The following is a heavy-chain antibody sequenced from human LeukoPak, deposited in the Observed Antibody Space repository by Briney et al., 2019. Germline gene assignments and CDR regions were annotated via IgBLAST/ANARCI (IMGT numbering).Heavy chain of an antibody. J-gene: IGHJ6*03. CDR2: ISPSGGST. D-gene: IGHD5-24*01. CDR1: GYTFTGYY. Sequence: ASVKVSCKASGYTFTGYYMHWVRQAPGQGPEWMGVISPSGGSTTYAQKFPGRVTITADASTSTAYMELSSLRSEDTDVYYCARVRLVEMATITDYYYYMDVWGKGTTVTISS. CDR3: ARVRLVEMATITDYYYYMDV. V-gene: IGHV1-46*01.